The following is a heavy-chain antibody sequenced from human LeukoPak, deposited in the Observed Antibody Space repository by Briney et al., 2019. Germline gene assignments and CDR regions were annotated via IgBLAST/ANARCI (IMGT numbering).Heavy chain of an antibody. CDR3: ARWGDYEPFDY. V-gene: IGHV3-21*01. Sequence: GGSLRLSCAASGFTFSSYSMTWVRQAPGKGLEWVSSISSSSSYIYYADSVKGRFTISRDNAKNSLYLQMNSLRAEDTAVYYCARWGDYEPFDYWGQGTLVTVSS. CDR1: GFTFSSYS. J-gene: IGHJ4*02. D-gene: IGHD4-17*01. CDR2: ISSSSSYI.